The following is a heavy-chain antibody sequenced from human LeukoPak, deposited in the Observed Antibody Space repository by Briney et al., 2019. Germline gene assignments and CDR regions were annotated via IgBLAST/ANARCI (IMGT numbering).Heavy chain of an antibody. Sequence: GGSLRLSCAASGFTFSSYAMHWVRQAPGEGLEWVAVISYDGSNKYYADSVKGRFTISRDNSKNTLYLQMNSLRAEDTAVYYCARLGMIQAYSTEDYWGQGTLVTISS. CDR2: ISYDGSNK. D-gene: IGHD6-13*01. V-gene: IGHV3-30*14. J-gene: IGHJ4*02. CDR3: ARLGMIQAYSTEDY. CDR1: GFTFSSYA.